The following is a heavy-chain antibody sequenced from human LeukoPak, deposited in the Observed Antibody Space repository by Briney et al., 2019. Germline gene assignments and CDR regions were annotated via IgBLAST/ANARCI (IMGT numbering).Heavy chain of an antibody. CDR3: ASSRITIFGVVIGPPNYYYYMDV. CDR1: GFTFSSYW. CDR2: IKQDGSEK. Sequence: PGGSLRLSCAASGFTFSSYWMSWVRQAPGKGLEWVASIKQDGSEKYYVDSVKGRFTISRDNAKNSLYLQMNSLRAEDTAVYYCASSRITIFGVVIGPPNYYYYMDVWGKGTTVTVSS. J-gene: IGHJ6*03. V-gene: IGHV3-7*01. D-gene: IGHD3-3*01.